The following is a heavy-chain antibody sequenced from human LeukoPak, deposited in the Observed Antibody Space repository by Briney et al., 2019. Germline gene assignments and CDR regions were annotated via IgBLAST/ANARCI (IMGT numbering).Heavy chain of an antibody. CDR2: ISGSGGST. Sequence: GGSLRLSCAASGFTFSSYAMSWVRQAPGKGLEWVSAISGSGGSTYYADSVKGRFTISRDNSKNTLYLQMNSLRAEDTAVYYCARVKVGSSSWYDFNYYGMDVWGQGTTVTVSS. D-gene: IGHD6-13*01. CDR1: GFTFSSYA. V-gene: IGHV3-23*01. J-gene: IGHJ6*02. CDR3: ARVKVGSSSWYDFNYYGMDV.